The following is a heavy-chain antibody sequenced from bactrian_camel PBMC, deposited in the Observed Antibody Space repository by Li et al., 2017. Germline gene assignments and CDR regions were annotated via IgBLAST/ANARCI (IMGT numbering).Heavy chain of an antibody. Sequence: VQLVESGGGLVQPGGSLRLACAAARFAFRHYAMSWVRQSPGKGLEWVSLININGGGGTTYYVDSVKERFTISRDNAKNTVYLQMNSLKPEDTAVYYCVRDVSELAFWGQGTQVTVS. CDR1: RFAFRHYA. CDR2: INGGGGTT. V-gene: IGHV3S35*01. CDR3: VRDVSELAF. J-gene: IGHJ4*01. D-gene: IGHD1*01.